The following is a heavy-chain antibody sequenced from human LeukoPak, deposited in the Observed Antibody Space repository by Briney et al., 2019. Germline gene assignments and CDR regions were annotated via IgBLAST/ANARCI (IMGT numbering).Heavy chain of an antibody. CDR3: ARHWDSNGYYYNFDY. D-gene: IGHD3-22*01. V-gene: IGHV5-51*01. CDR2: IFPADSDT. J-gene: IGHJ4*02. Sequence: GESLTISCKGSGYTFSNHWIGWVRQMPGKGLEWMGIIFPADSDTRYSPSFQGQVTISADKSINTAYLQWSSLEASDTAMYYCARHWDSNGYYYNFDYWGQGTLVTVSS. CDR1: GYTFSNHW.